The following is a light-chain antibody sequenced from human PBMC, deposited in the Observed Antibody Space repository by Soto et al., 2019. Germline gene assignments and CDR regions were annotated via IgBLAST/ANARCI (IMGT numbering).Light chain of an antibody. V-gene: IGKV1-6*01. CDR3: LQDYTYPRT. Sequence: AIEMTQSASSLSVSVGDRVTITCRASQGIRHDLGGYQQKPGKAPELLIYAASILQSGVPSRFSGSGSGTDFTLTITSLQPEDFAIYYCLQDYTYPRTFGGGTKVDIK. CDR1: QGIRHD. CDR2: AAS. J-gene: IGKJ4*01.